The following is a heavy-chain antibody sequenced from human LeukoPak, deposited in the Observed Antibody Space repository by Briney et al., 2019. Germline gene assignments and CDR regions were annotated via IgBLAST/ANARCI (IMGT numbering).Heavy chain of an antibody. CDR1: GFTFSSSA. D-gene: IGHD6-13*01. Sequence: GGSLRLSCAASGFTFSSSAMSWVRQAPGKGPVWVSGISGSGTTTYYADSVKGRFTISRDNSKNTLYLQMNSLRADDTAVYYCAKDRLVHDSWGQGTLVTVSS. CDR2: ISGSGTTT. V-gene: IGHV3-23*01. J-gene: IGHJ4*02. CDR3: AKDRLVHDS.